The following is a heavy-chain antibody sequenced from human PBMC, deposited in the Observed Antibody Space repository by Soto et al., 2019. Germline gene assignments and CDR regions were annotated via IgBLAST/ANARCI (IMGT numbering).Heavy chain of an antibody. Sequence: TLSLTCTVSGDSITNGYYWGWIRQPPGRGLEWIASVHHAGSTFYSPSLMRRVTISVDRSKNQFSLKVTSVTVADTAVYYCARSTEATGTLKYWGQGTLVTVSS. D-gene: IGHD6-13*01. J-gene: IGHJ4*02. CDR1: GDSITNGYY. CDR3: ARSTEATGTLKY. CDR2: VHHAGST. V-gene: IGHV4-38-2*02.